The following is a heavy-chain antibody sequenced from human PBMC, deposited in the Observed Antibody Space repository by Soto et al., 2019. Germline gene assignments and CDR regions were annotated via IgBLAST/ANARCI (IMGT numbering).Heavy chain of an antibody. CDR1: GGSITGYY. J-gene: IGHJ4*02. Sequence: QVQLQESGPGLVKPSETLSLTCTVSGGSITGYYWTWIRQPPGKGLEWIGYVFYKGNTNYNPSLKSRVTISVDTSANQFSLRLSSVTAAGTAVYYCARSGDSFGFTDYWGQGTLVTVSS. V-gene: IGHV4-59*01. CDR2: VFYKGNT. D-gene: IGHD5-18*01. CDR3: ARSGDSFGFTDY.